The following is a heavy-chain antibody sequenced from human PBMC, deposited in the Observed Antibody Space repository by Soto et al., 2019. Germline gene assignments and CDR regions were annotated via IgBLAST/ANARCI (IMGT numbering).Heavy chain of an antibody. D-gene: IGHD2-21*02. V-gene: IGHV1-46*01. J-gene: IGHJ4*02. CDR1: GFTFTNYY. CDR2: INPAPGST. Sequence: QVQLVQSGAEVKKSGAAVKISCKTSGFTFTNYYLHWGRQAPGQGRVWMGLINPAPGSTNYAEKFKGRGTMTRARSSNTVYMQLGRLTSEDTGIYYCARGGGDGYSSEGGFDLWGQGTHITVSS. CDR3: ARGGGDGYSSEGGFDL.